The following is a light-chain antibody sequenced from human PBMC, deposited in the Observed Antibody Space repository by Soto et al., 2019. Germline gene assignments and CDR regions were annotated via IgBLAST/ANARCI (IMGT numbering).Light chain of an antibody. J-gene: IGKJ2*01. CDR3: QQSFSTPHT. V-gene: IGKV1-39*01. Sequence: IQMTQSPSSLSASVGDTVTITCRASQTISFYLNWYQQKPGRTPNLLLYATSSLQSGVPSRFDGSGSGTEFTLTISSLQPDDFATYSCQQSFSTPHTFGQGTKLELK. CDR2: ATS. CDR1: QTISFY.